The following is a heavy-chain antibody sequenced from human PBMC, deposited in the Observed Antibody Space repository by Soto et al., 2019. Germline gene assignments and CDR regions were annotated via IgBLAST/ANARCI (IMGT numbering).Heavy chain of an antibody. CDR1: GFTFSSYG. CDR2: ISYDGSNK. Sequence: QVQLVESGGGVVQPGRSLRLSCAASGFTFSSYGMHWVRQAPGKGLEWVAVISYDGSNKYYADSVKGRFTISRDNSKKTLYLQMNSLRAEDTAVYYCAKGRLRDIRGYWGQGTLVTVSS. V-gene: IGHV3-30*18. D-gene: IGHD3-10*01. CDR3: AKGRLRDIRGY. J-gene: IGHJ4*02.